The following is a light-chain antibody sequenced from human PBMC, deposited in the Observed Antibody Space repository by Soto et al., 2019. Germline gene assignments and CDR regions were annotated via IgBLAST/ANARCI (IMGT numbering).Light chain of an antibody. Sequence: QLVLTQPPSASGTPGQRVTISCSGTFSNLGSNFVFWYQQLPGAAPKLLIPRNDQRPSGVPDRFSGSKSGTSASLAISGLRSEDEADYHCAAWDDSLRGVVFGGGTKVTVL. CDR1: FSNLGSNF. CDR2: RND. J-gene: IGLJ2*01. V-gene: IGLV1-47*01. CDR3: AAWDDSLRGVV.